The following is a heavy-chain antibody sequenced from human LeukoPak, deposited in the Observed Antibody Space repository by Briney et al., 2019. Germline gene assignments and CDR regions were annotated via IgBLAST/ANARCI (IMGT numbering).Heavy chain of an antibody. CDR2: ICHSRST. J-gene: IGHJ5*02. CDR3: ARGPKLPGHDFWSGYYTGFWFDP. CDR1: GGSISSGGYS. D-gene: IGHD3-3*01. Sequence: NTSQTLSLTCAVSGGSISSGGYSWSWIRQPPGKGLEWIGYICHSRSTYYNPSLKSRVTISVDRSKNQFSLKLSPVTAADTAVYYCARGPKLPGHDFWSGYYTGFWFDPWGQGTLVTVSS. V-gene: IGHV4-30-2*01.